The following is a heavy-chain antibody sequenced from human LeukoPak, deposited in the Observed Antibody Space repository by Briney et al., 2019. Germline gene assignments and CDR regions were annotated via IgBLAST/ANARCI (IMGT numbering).Heavy chain of an antibody. V-gene: IGHV4-59*11. CDR1: GGSISSHY. Sequence: PSETLSLTCTVSGGSISSHYWSCIRQAPGKELVWIGYIYYSGSTNYNPSLKSRVTISVDTSKNQFSLKLSSVTAADTAVYYCARLIDDIAVSGTSWFDPWGQGTLVTVSS. D-gene: IGHD6-19*01. CDR3: ARLIDDIAVSGTSWFDP. CDR2: IYYSGST. J-gene: IGHJ5*02.